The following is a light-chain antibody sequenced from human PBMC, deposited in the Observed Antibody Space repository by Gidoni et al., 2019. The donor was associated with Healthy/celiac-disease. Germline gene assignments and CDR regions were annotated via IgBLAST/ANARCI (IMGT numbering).Light chain of an antibody. V-gene: IGKV1-39*01. CDR3: QQSYSTPLS. CDR1: QSISSY. J-gene: IGKJ4*01. Sequence: IKLTQSPSSLSVSVGDRVTITCRASQSISSYLNWYQQKPGKDPKLLIYAASSLQSGCPSRFIGSGSGTDFTLTISSLQPEDFATYYCQQSYSTPLSFXGXTKVEIK. CDR2: AAS.